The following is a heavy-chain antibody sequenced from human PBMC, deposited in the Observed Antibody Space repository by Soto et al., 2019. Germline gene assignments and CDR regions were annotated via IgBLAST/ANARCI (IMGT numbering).Heavy chain of an antibody. V-gene: IGHV1-69*02. CDR3: ARVSGPSYCSSTSCYAGAFDY. D-gene: IGHD2-2*01. Sequence: QVQLVQSGAEVKKPGSSVKVSCKASGGTFSSYTISWVRQAPGQGLEWMGRIIPILGIANFAQKFQGRVTITADKATSPAYMELSRLRSEDTAVYYCARVSGPSYCSSTSCYAGAFDYWGQGTLVTVAS. CDR2: IIPILGIA. CDR1: GGTFSSYT. J-gene: IGHJ4*02.